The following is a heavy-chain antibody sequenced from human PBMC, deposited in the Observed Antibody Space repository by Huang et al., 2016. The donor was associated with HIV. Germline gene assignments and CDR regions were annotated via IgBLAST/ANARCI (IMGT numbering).Heavy chain of an antibody. CDR3: ARHMDCSSSSCLAGGHERGPFDM. J-gene: IGHJ3*02. D-gene: IGHD2-2*01. CDR1: GGSISSSSYY. Sequence: QLQLQESGPGLVKPSETLSLTCSVSGGSISSSSYYWGWIRQPPGKGLEGLGSIYYSGSTFYNPSLKSRVTISVDTSKNQFSLRLSSVTAADTSVYYCARHMDCSSSSCLAGGHERGPFDMWGQGTMVTVSS. V-gene: IGHV4-39*01. CDR2: IYYSGST.